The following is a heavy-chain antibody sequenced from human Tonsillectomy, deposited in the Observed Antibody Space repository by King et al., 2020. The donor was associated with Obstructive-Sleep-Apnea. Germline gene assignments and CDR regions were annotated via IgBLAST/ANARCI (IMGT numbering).Heavy chain of an antibody. J-gene: IGHJ4*02. CDR3: ARVFTMITFGGVIVD. D-gene: IGHD3-16*02. CDR1: GFTFSSYA. V-gene: IGHV3-30*04. Sequence: VQLVESGGGVVQPGRSLRLSCAASGFTFSSYAMHWVRQAPGKGLEWVAVISYDGGNKYYADSVKGRFILSRDNSKNTLDLQMNSLRAEDTAVYYCARVFTMITFGGVIVDWGQGTLVTVSS. CDR2: ISYDGGNK.